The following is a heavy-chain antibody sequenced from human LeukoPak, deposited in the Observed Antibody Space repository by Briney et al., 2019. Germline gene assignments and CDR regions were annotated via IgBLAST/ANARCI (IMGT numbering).Heavy chain of an antibody. CDR2: ITSSGSYV. CDR3: ARAEALKFRDFDY. J-gene: IGHJ4*02. CDR1: GFTFSNYS. Sequence: GGSLRLSCAASGFTFSNYSMNWVRQAPGKGLEWVSSITSSGSYVYYADSVKGRFTISRDNARNSLYLQMNSLRAEDTAIYYCARAEALKFRDFDYWGQGTLVTVSS. V-gene: IGHV3-21*01.